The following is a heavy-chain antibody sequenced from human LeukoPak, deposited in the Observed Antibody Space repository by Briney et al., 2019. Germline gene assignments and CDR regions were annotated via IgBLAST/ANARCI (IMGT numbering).Heavy chain of an antibody. CDR2: INPNSGGT. CDR1: GYTFIGYY. V-gene: IGHV1-2*02. J-gene: IGHJ4*02. D-gene: IGHD3-22*01. CDR3: ARDLSDYYYDSSGYYGY. Sequence: ASVKVSCKASGYTFIGYYMHWVRQAPGQGLEWMGWINPNSGGTNYAQKFQGRVTMTRDTSISTAYMELSRLRSDDTAVYYCARDLSDYYYDSSGYYGYWGQGTLVTVSS.